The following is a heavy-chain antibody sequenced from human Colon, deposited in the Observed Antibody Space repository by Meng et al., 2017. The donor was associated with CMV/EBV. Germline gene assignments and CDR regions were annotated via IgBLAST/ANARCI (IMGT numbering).Heavy chain of an antibody. D-gene: IGHD2/OR15-2a*01. CDR3: ARVFNWSNLRFYAMDV. V-gene: IGHV1-18*01. J-gene: IGHJ6*02. CDR1: GYKFNDFG. Sequence: ASVKVSCKASGYKFNDFGITWVRQAPGQGLEWVGWITTYNGNTEYNQKFRDRVTMTTDTSTSTAYLELRSLRSDDTAVYFCARVFNWSNLRFYAMDVWGQGTTVTVSS. CDR2: ITTYNGNT.